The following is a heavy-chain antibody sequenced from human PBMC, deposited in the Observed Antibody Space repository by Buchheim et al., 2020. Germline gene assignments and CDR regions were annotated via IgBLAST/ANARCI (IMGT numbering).Heavy chain of an antibody. D-gene: IGHD3-10*01. CDR1: GGSISSGDYY. J-gene: IGHJ6*02. CDR2: IYYSGRT. V-gene: IGHV4-30-4*01. Sequence: QVQLQESGPGLVKPSQTLSLTCTVSGGSISSGDYYWSWIRQPPGKGLEWIGYIYYSGRTYYNPSLKSRVTISVDTSKNQFSLKLSSVTAADTAVYYCARDQLYYGSGSYYKRMDVWGQGTT. CDR3: ARDQLYYGSGSYYKRMDV.